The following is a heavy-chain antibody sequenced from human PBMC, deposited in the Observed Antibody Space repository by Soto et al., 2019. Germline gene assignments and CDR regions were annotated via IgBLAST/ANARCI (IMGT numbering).Heavy chain of an antibody. D-gene: IGHD3-22*01. CDR2: IIPIFGTA. Sequence: QVQLVQSGAEVKKPGSSVKVSCKASGGTFSSYAISWVRQAPGQGLEWMGGIIPIFGTANYAQKFRGRVTITADESTSTAYMELSSLRSEDTAVYYCARGPDYYDSSGYYYLDYWGQGTLVTVSS. CDR1: GGTFSSYA. CDR3: ARGPDYYDSSGYYYLDY. V-gene: IGHV1-69*01. J-gene: IGHJ4*02.